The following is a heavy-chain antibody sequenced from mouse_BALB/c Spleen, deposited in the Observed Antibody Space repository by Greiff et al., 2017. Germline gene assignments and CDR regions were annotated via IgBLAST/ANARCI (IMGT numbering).Heavy chain of an antibody. V-gene: IGHV5-17*02. Sequence: EVQGVESGGGLVQPGGSRKLSCAASGFTFSSFGMHWVRQAPEKGLEWVAYISSGSSTIYYADTVKGRFTISRDNPKNTLFLQMTSLRSEDTAMYYCARLGVRRDFDYWGQGTTLTVSS. CDR2: ISSGSSTI. CDR3: ARLGVRRDFDY. D-gene: IGHD2-14*01. J-gene: IGHJ2*01. CDR1: GFTFSSFG.